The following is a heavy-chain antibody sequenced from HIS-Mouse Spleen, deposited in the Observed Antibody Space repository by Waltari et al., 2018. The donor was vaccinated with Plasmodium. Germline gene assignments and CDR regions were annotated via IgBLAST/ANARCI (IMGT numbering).Heavy chain of an antibody. CDR2: VYYRRRP. D-gene: IGHD1-26*01. CDR1: GGSISSSSYY. V-gene: IGHV4-39*01. CDR3: ARRGGSYYYFDY. Sequence: QLQLQESGPGLVKPSETLSLTCTVSGGSISSSSYYWGWIRQPPGKGLEWFGSVYYRRRPYYNPALKSRVTISVDTSKNQFSLKLGSVTAADTAVYYCARRGGSYYYFDYWGQGTLVTVSS. J-gene: IGHJ4*02.